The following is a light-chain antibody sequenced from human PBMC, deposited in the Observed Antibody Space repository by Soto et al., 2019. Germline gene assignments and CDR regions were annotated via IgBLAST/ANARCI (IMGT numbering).Light chain of an antibody. CDR3: QSYDSSLSGYV. V-gene: IGLV1-40*01. Sequence: QSVLTQPPSVSGALGQRVTISCTGSSSNIGAGYDVHWYQQLPGTAPKLIIFGNSNRPSGVPDRFSGSKSGTSASLAITGLQAEDEADYYCQSYDSSLSGYVFGTGTKLTVL. CDR1: SSNIGAGYD. J-gene: IGLJ1*01. CDR2: GNS.